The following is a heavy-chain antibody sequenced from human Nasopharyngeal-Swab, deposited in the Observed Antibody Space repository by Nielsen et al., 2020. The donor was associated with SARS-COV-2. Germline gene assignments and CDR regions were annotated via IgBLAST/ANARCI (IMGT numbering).Heavy chain of an antibody. D-gene: IGHD1-1*01. Sequence: GESLKISCAASGYTFSNYWMHWVRQVPGKGLVWVSRINIDGSITDYADSVKGRFTISRDNAKNSLYLQMNSLRAEDTAVYYCARLNEGDWFGPWGQGTLVTVSS. CDR1: GYTFSNYW. V-gene: IGHV3-74*01. CDR3: ARLNEGDWFGP. J-gene: IGHJ5*02. CDR2: INIDGSIT.